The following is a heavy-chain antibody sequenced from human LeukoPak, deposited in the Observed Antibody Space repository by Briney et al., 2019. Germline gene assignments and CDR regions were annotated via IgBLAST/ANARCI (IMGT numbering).Heavy chain of an antibody. Sequence: PSETLSLTCTVSGGSISSSSYYWGWIRQPPGKGLEWIGSIYYSGSTYYNPSLKSRVTISVDTSKNQFSLKLSSVTAADTAVYYCARQDYYGSGIDYWGQGTLVTVSS. J-gene: IGHJ4*02. D-gene: IGHD3-10*01. V-gene: IGHV4-39*01. CDR2: IYYSGST. CDR3: ARQDYYGSGIDY. CDR1: GGSISSSSYY.